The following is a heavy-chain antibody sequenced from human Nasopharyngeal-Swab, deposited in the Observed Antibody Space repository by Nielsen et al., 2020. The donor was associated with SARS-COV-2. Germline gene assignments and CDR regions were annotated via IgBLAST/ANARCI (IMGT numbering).Heavy chain of an antibody. CDR2: IYPDHSGT. Sequence: GESLKISCKTSGYDFADYWIAWVRQKPGQGLEWMGIIYPDHSGTKYSPSFRGQVTFSVDKSISTAYLQWSNLEASDTAMYYCATSRVGAADYWGQGTLVTVSS. D-gene: IGHD1-26*01. CDR3: ATSRVGAADY. J-gene: IGHJ4*02. V-gene: IGHV5-51*01. CDR1: GYDFADYW.